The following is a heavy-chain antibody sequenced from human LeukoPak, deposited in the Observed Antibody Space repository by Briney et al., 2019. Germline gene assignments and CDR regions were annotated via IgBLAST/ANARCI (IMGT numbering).Heavy chain of an antibody. CDR2: ISSSGSYM. Sequence: GGSLRLSCAASGFTFSSYRMNWVRQAPGKGLEWVSSISSSGSYMDYADSVKGRFTISRDNAENSLYLQMNSLRAEDTAVYYCARYYYDSSGYHIGAFDIWGQGTRVTVSS. V-gene: IGHV3-21*01. CDR1: GFTFSSYR. D-gene: IGHD3-22*01. J-gene: IGHJ3*02. CDR3: ARYYYDSSGYHIGAFDI.